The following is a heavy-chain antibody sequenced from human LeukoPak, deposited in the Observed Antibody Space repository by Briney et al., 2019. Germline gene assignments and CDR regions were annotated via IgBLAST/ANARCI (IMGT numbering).Heavy chain of an antibody. CDR1: GGSISTYY. D-gene: IGHD6-6*01. CDR3: AREYSSSSGRVFDC. Sequence: PSETLSLTCTVSGGSISTYYWSWIRQPAGKGLEWIGRIYTSGSTNYNPSLKNRVTMSVDTSKNQFSLTLNSVTAADTAVYYCAREYSSSSGRVFDCWGQGTLVTVSS. CDR2: IYTSGST. V-gene: IGHV4-4*07. J-gene: IGHJ4*02.